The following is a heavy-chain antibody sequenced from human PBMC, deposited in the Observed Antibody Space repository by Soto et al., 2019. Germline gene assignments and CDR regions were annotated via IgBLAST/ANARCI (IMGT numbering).Heavy chain of an antibody. CDR3: ARGPSADKIDF. V-gene: IGHV4-30-4*01. CDR1: GGSVSSGGYF. Sequence: QVQLQESGPGLVEPSQTLSLTCTVSGGSVSSGGYFWSWIRQPPGEGLEWIGHIYNSGSTYSNPSLRGRXTXPXXTSTSQFSLKLSSVTAADTAVYYCARGPSADKIDFWGQGTLVTVSS. J-gene: IGHJ4*02. CDR2: IYNSGST. D-gene: IGHD3-3*01.